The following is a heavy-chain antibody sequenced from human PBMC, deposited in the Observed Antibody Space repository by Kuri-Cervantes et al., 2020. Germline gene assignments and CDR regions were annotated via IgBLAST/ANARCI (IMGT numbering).Heavy chain of an antibody. V-gene: IGHV4-59*01. CDR1: GGSISSYY. CDR3: ARDDSGYEGQYFDY. CDR2: IYYSGST. D-gene: IGHD5-12*01. Sequence: SETLSLTCTVSGGSISSYYWSWIRQPPGKGLEWIGYIYYSGSTNYNPSLKSRVTISVDTSKNQFSLKLSSVTAADTAVYYCARDDSGYEGQYFDYWGQGTLVTVSS. J-gene: IGHJ4*02.